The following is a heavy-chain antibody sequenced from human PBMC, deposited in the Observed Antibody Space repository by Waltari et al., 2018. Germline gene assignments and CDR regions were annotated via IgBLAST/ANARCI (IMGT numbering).Heavy chain of an antibody. J-gene: IGHJ4*02. V-gene: IGHV1-2*04. CDR3: ARGDVPIGKQWLVRAPHYFDY. Sequence: QVQLVQSGAEVKKPGASVKVSCKASGYTFTGYYMHWVRQAPGQGLEWMGWSNPNSGGTNDEQKFQGWVTMTRDTSISTAYMELSRLRSDDTAVYYCARGDVPIGKQWLVRAPHYFDYWGQGTLVTVSS. CDR2: SNPNSGGT. D-gene: IGHD6-19*01. CDR1: GYTFTGYY.